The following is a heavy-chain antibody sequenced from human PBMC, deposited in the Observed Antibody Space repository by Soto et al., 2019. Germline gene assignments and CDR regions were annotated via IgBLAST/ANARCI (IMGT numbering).Heavy chain of an antibody. CDR2: IIPIFGTA. Sequence: ASVKVSCKASGGTFSSYAISWVRQAPGQGLEWMGGIIPIFGTANYAQKFQGRVTITADESTSTAYMELSSLRSEDTAVYYCAVEFSSSWTDAFDIWGQGTMATVSS. V-gene: IGHV1-69*13. J-gene: IGHJ3*02. CDR1: GGTFSSYA. D-gene: IGHD6-13*01. CDR3: AVEFSSSWTDAFDI.